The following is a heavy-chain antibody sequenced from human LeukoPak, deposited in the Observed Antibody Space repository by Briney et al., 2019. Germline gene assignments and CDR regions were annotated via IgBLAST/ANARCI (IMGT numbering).Heavy chain of an antibody. CDR2: INWNGGST. CDR3: AREEAFEDIVLMVDHGGFDY. Sequence: GGSLRLSCAASGFTFDDYGMSWVRQAPGKGLEWVSGINWNGGSTGYADSVKGRFTISRDNAKNSLYLQVNSLRAEDTAVYYCAREEAFEDIVLMVDHGGFDYWGQGTLVTVSS. J-gene: IGHJ4*02. V-gene: IGHV3-20*04. D-gene: IGHD2-8*01. CDR1: GFTFDDYG.